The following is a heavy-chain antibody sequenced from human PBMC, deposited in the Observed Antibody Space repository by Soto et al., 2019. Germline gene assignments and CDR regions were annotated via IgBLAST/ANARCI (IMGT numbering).Heavy chain of an antibody. CDR3: ARGGTYYYGSGRGFDP. Sequence: SETLSLTCTVSGGSISSRLYYWSWIRQPPGKGLEWIGEINHSGSTNYNPSLKSRVTISVDTSKNQFSLKLSSVTAADTAVYYCARGGTYYYGSGRGFDPWGQGTLVTVSS. V-gene: IGHV4-39*07. CDR1: GGSISSRLYY. CDR2: INHSGST. D-gene: IGHD3-10*01. J-gene: IGHJ5*02.